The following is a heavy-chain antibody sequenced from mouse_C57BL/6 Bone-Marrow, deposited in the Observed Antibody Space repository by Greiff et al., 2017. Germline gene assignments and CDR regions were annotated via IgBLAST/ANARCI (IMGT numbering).Heavy chain of an antibody. CDR1: GYTFTDYN. CDR2: INPNNGGT. V-gene: IGHV1-22*01. J-gene: IGHJ2*01. Sequence: EVKLQESGPELVKPGASVKMSCKASGYTFTDYNMHWVKQSHGKSLEWIGYINPNNGGTSYNQKFKGKATLTVNKSSSTAYMERRSLTSEDSAVYYCARGGDDGYLYYVDYWGQGTTLTVSS. D-gene: IGHD2-3*01. CDR3: ARGGDDGYLYYVDY.